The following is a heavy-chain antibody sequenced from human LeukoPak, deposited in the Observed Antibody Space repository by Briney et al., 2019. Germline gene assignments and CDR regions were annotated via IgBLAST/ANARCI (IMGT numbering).Heavy chain of an antibody. CDR3: AKERDEYCSATSCFDFDC. J-gene: IGHJ4*02. V-gene: IGHV1-69*13. Sequence: SVKVSCKASGYTFTSYGISWVRQAPGQGLEWMGGIVPLFGTTNYAQKFQGRVTITADESTGTAYMELSSLNSEDTAVYFCAKERDEYCSATSCFDFDCWGQGTLVTVSS. CDR1: GYTFTSYG. D-gene: IGHD2-2*01. CDR2: IVPLFGTT.